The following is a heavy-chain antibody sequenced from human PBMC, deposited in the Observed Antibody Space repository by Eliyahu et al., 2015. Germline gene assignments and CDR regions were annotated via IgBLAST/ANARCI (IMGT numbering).Heavy chain of an antibody. Sequence: QVQLVQSGAEVXKPGASVKVXCKXSGYXLTELSMHWVRQAPGKGLEWMGGFDPEDGETIYAQKFQGRVTMTEDTSTDTAYMELSSLRSEDTAVYYCATGPEGIAGYYFDYWGQGTLVTVSS. J-gene: IGHJ4*02. V-gene: IGHV1-24*01. D-gene: IGHD6-13*01. CDR2: FDPEDGET. CDR1: GYXLTELS. CDR3: ATGPEGIAGYYFDY.